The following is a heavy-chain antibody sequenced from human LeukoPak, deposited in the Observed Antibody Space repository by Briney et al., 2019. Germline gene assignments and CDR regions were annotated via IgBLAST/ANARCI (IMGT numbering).Heavy chain of an antibody. CDR3: ARDGVVAATSALDY. CDR2: IWYDGSHK. Sequence: GGSLRLSCAASGFTFNNYWMSWVRQAPGKGLEWVAVIWYDGSHKYYADSVKGRFTISRDNSKNTLFLQMSSLRAEDTAVYYCARDGVVAATSALDYWGQGTLVTVSS. V-gene: IGHV3-33*08. J-gene: IGHJ4*02. D-gene: IGHD2-15*01. CDR1: GFTFNNYW.